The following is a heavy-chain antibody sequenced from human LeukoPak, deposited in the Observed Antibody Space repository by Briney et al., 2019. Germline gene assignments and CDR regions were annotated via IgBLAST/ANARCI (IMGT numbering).Heavy chain of an antibody. V-gene: IGHV1-18*01. D-gene: IGHD2-8*01. Sequence: ASVKGSCKASGYTFTSYGISWVRQAPGQGLEWMGWISAYNGNTNYAQKLQGRVTMTTDTSTSTAYMELRSLRSDDTAVYYCARVMCTNGVCREDFDYWGQGTLVTVSS. CDR1: GYTFTSYG. CDR3: ARVMCTNGVCREDFDY. J-gene: IGHJ4*02. CDR2: ISAYNGNT.